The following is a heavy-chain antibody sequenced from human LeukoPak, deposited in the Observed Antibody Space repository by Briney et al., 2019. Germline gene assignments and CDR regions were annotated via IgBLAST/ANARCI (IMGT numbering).Heavy chain of an antibody. CDR3: AREADYYDVLTGYSRAFDS. CDR1: GFTFSSYA. D-gene: IGHD3-9*01. J-gene: IGHJ4*02. CDR2: ISGSGGST. V-gene: IGHV3-23*01. Sequence: PGGSLRLSRAASGFTFSSYAMSWVRQAPGKGLEWVSAISGSGGSTYYADSVQGRVTITRDDAKNTLYLELNSLRAEDTAVYYCAREADYYDVLTGYSRAFDSWGQGTLVTVSS.